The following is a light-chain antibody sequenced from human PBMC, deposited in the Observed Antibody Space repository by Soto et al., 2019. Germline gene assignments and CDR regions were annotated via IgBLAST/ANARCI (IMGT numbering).Light chain of an antibody. CDR1: SSDVGSYNL. CDR2: DVS. Sequence: QSVLTQPASVSGSPGQSITISCTGTSSDVGSYNLVSWYQQHPGKAPKLMIHDVSNRPSGVSDRFSGSKSGNTASLTISGLQAEDEADYYCSSYTSSSTLYAFGTGTKVTVL. J-gene: IGLJ1*01. CDR3: SSYTSSSTLYA. V-gene: IGLV2-14*02.